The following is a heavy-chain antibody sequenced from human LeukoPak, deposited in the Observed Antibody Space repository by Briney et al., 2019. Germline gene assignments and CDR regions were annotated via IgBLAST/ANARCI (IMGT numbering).Heavy chain of an antibody. CDR1: GGSFSGYY. D-gene: IGHD3-3*01. CDR2: INHSGST. J-gene: IGHJ4*02. Sequence: PSETLSLTCAVYGGSFSGYYWSWIRQPPGKGLEWIGEINHSGSTNYNPSLKSRVTISVDTSKNQFSLKLSSVTAADTAVYYCARATRGYDFWSGSTYYFDYWGQGTLVTVSS. V-gene: IGHV4-34*01. CDR3: ARATRGYDFWSGSTYYFDY.